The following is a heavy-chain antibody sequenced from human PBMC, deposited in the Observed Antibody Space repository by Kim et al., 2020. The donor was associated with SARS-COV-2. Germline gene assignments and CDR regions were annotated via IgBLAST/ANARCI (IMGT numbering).Heavy chain of an antibody. Sequence: RVTISVDTSKNQFSLKLSSVTAADTAVYYCARGGNSGDYDTNWYNWFDPWGQGTLVTVSS. CDR3: ARGGNSGDYDTNWYNWFDP. V-gene: IGHV4-34*01. D-gene: IGHD4-17*01. J-gene: IGHJ5*02.